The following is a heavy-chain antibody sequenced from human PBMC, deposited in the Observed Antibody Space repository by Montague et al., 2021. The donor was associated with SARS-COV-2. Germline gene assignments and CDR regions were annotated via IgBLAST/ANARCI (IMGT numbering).Heavy chain of an antibody. Sequence: SETLSLTCTVSGGSISNRNYYWGWVRQPPGKGLEWIGSMDYVGNPFYNPPLRSRVAISLDTSKSQLSLRLRSVTTTDTAVFYCVRGRRGTVFPCSPGTFDSWGQGTTVTVSS. V-gene: IGHV4-39*01. D-gene: IGHD3-10*02. J-gene: IGHJ3*01. CDR3: VRGRRGTVFPCSPGTFDS. CDR1: GGSISNRNYY. CDR2: MDYVGNP.